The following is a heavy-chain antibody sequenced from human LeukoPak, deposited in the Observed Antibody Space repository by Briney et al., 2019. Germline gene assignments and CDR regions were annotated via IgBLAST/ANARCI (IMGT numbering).Heavy chain of an antibody. Sequence: GGSLRLSCAASGFTFSSYSMNWVRQAPGKGLEWVSSISSSSSYIYYADSVKGRFTISRDNAKNSLYLQMNSLRDEDTAVYYCARDMFPGVAAAGIPFDYWGQGTLVTVSS. J-gene: IGHJ4*02. CDR3: ARDMFPGVAAAGIPFDY. CDR2: ISSSSSYI. V-gene: IGHV3-21*01. CDR1: GFTFSSYS. D-gene: IGHD6-13*01.